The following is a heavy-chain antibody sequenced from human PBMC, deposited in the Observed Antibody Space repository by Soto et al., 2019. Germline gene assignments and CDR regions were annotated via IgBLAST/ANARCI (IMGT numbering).Heavy chain of an antibody. J-gene: IGHJ3*02. CDR3: ARDVEWFGGVRTPNDAFDI. D-gene: IGHD3-10*01. CDR2: INPNSGGT. CDR1: GYTFTGYY. Sequence: SVKVSCKASGYTFTGYYMHWVRQAPGQGLEWMGWINPNSGGTNYAQKFQGRVTMTRDTSISTAYMELSRLRSDDTAVYYCARDVEWFGGVRTPNDAFDIWGQGTMVTVSS. V-gene: IGHV1-2*02.